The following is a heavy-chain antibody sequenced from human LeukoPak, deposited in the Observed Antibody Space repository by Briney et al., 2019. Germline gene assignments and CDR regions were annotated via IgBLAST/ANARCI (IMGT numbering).Heavy chain of an antibody. CDR1: GFTLSELS. Sequence: ASVKVSCQVSGFTLSELSIHWVRQAPGKGLEWVGGFDPKDGETVYAERFRDRVILTDDRSANTAYMDLRSLGADDTAVHYCATGVYCATTTCPGHGNYYYFMDVWGEGTTVTV. CDR3: ATGVYCATTTCPGHGNYYYFMDV. V-gene: IGHV1-24*01. J-gene: IGHJ6*03. CDR2: FDPKDGET. D-gene: IGHD2-21*01.